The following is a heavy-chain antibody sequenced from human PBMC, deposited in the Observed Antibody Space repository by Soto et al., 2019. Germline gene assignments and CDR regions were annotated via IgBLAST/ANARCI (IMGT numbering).Heavy chain of an antibody. J-gene: IGHJ4*02. CDR3: AKDGKLGGAPPSNYFDY. D-gene: IGHD3-16*01. CDR1: GFTFSSYG. Sequence: VQLVESGGGVVQPGRSLRLSCAASGFTFSSYGMHWVRQAPGKGLEWVAVISYDGSNKYYADSVKGRFTISRDNSKKTLYLKMNSLRAEDTAVFYCAKDGKLGGAPPSNYFDYWGKGPVVPVSS. CDR2: ISYDGSNK. V-gene: IGHV3-30*18.